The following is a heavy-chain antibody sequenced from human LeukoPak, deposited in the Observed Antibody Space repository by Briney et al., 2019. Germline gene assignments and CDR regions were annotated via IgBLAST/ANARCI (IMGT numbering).Heavy chain of an antibody. Sequence: SETLSLTCTVSGGSISSYYWSWIRQPAGKGLEWIGRIYTSGSTNYNPSLKSRVTMSVDTSKNQFSLKLSSVTAADTAVYYCARRGPLLYSSSWYGFDYWGQGTLVTVSS. CDR1: GGSISSYY. CDR3: ARRGPLLYSSSWYGFDY. CDR2: IYTSGST. V-gene: IGHV4-4*07. D-gene: IGHD6-13*01. J-gene: IGHJ4*02.